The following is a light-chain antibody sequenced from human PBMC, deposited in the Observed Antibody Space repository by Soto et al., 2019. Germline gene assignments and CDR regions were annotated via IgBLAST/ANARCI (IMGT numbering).Light chain of an antibody. Sequence: DIPMTQPPTSLSASVGDSVTITCRASQDISDRLAWYQQKPGKVPKLLIYHTSTLQSGVPSRFSGSGSGTDFTLTISSLQAEDFATYHCQAYKTAPVTFGGGTKVE. CDR1: QDISDR. J-gene: IGKJ4*01. V-gene: IGKV1-27*01. CDR3: QAYKTAPVT. CDR2: HTS.